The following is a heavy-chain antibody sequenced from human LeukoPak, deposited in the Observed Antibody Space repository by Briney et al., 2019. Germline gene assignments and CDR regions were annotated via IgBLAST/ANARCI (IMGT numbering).Heavy chain of an antibody. CDR3: ARGRAVAGLKFDP. J-gene: IGHJ5*02. D-gene: IGHD6-19*01. CDR1: GFTFSSYG. CDR2: IKQDGSEK. Sequence: GGSLRLSCAASGFTFSSYGMSWVRQAPGKGLEWVANIKQDGSEKYYVDSVKGRFTISRDNAKNSLYLQMNSLRAEDTAVYYCARGRAVAGLKFDPWGQGTLVTVSS. V-gene: IGHV3-7*01.